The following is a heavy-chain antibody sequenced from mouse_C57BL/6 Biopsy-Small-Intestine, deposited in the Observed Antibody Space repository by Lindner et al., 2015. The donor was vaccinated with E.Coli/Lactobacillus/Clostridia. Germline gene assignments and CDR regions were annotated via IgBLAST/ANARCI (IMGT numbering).Heavy chain of an antibody. Sequence: VQLQESGGGLVQPKGSLKLSCAASGFSFDTYAMNWVRQAPGKGLEWVARIRSKSNNYVTYYADSVKDRFTISRDDSESMLYLQMNNLKTEDTAMYYCVRQTTVVDNYAMDYWGQGTSVTVSS. CDR2: IRSKSNNYVT. J-gene: IGHJ4*01. D-gene: IGHD1-1*01. CDR1: GFSFDTYA. CDR3: VRQTTVVDNYAMDY. V-gene: IGHV10-1*01.